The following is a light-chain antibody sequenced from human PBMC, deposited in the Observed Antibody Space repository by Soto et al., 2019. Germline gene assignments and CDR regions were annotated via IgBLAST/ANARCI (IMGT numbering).Light chain of an antibody. CDR2: GVS. CDR3: QQYGTSLWT. CDR1: QSVGSRS. V-gene: IGKV3-20*01. Sequence: EIVLTQSPGTLSLSPGERASLSYAASQSVGSRSLAWYQQKPGQAPRLLIFGVSTRATGIPDRFSGSGSGTDFTLTISRLQPEDFAVYHCQQYGTSLWTFRQGTKVDI. J-gene: IGKJ1*01.